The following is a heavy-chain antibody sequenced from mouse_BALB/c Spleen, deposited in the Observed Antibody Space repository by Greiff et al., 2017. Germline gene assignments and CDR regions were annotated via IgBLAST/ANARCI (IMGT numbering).Heavy chain of an antibody. Sequence: EVQLQESGGGLVQPGGSMKLSCVASGFTFSSYWMSWVRQSPEKGLEWVAEIRLKSDNYATHYAESVKGKFTISRDDSKSSLYLQMNSLRAEDTGIYYCTAHYDYVESYAMDYWGQGTSVTVSS. D-gene: IGHD2-4*01. J-gene: IGHJ4*01. CDR2: IRLKSDNYAT. V-gene: IGHV6-3*01. CDR1: GFTFSSYW. CDR3: TAHYDYVESYAMDY.